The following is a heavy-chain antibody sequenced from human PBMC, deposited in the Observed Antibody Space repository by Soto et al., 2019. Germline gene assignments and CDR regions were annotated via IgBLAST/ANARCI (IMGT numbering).Heavy chain of an antibody. CDR2: VYSSGTT. CDR3: SSNYYDGSGSVLDTWFDP. D-gene: IGHD3-22*01. J-gene: IGHJ5*02. V-gene: IGHV4-4*07. Sequence: SETLSLTCSVSGGSINSYWWSWIRQPAGKGLEWIGRVYSSGTTDYNPSLTSRVTISVDTSKSQFSLKLSPVTAADTAVYYYSSNYYDGSGSVLDTWFDPWGQGTLVTVSS. CDR1: GGSINSYW.